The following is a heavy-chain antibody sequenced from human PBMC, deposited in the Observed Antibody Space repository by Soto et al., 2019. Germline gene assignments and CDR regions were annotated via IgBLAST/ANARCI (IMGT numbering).Heavy chain of an antibody. V-gene: IGHV4-39*01. Sequence: PSETLSLTCTVSGGSISSSSYYWGWIRQPPGKGLEWIGSIYYSGSTYYNPSLKSRVTISVDTSKNQFSLKLSSVTAADTAVYYCARRGRWGQQLVTVTFDYWGQGTLVTGSS. CDR1: GGSISSSSYY. CDR3: ARRGRWGQQLVTVTFDY. D-gene: IGHD6-6*01. J-gene: IGHJ4*02. CDR2: IYYSGST.